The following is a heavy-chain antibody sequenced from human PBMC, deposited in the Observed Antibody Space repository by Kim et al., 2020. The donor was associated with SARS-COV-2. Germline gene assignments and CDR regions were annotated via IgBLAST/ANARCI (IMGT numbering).Heavy chain of an antibody. CDR3: ATGQTSYSREGVSY. Sequence: ASVKVSCKVSGYTLTELSMHWVRQAPGKGLEWMGGFDPEDGETIYAQKFQGRVTMTEDTSTDTAYMELSSLRSEDTAVYYCATGQTSYSREGVSYWGQGTLVTVSS. CDR2: FDPEDGET. D-gene: IGHD2-15*01. V-gene: IGHV1-24*01. CDR1: GYTLTELS. J-gene: IGHJ4*02.